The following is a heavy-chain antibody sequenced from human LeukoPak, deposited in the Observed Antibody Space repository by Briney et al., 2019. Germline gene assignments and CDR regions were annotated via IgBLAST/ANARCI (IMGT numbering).Heavy chain of an antibody. D-gene: IGHD3-22*01. V-gene: IGHV1-24*01. J-gene: IGHJ4*02. Sequence: ASVKVSCKVSGYTLTELSMHWVRQAPGKGLEWMGGFDPEDGETIYAQKFQGRVTMTEDTSTDTAYMELSSLRSEDTAVYYCATDRLYYYDSSGYYGGDYWGQGTLVTVSS. CDR3: ATDRLYYYDSSGYYGGDY. CDR1: GYTLTELS. CDR2: FDPEDGET.